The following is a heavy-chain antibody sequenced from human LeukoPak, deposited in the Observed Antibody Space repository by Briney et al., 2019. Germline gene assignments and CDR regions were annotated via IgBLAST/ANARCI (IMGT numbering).Heavy chain of an antibody. CDR3: AKDQNTGYANNWFDP. V-gene: IGHV1-2*02. J-gene: IGHJ5*02. CDR2: INPNNGGT. D-gene: IGHD5-12*01. Sequence: GGAVKVSCKASGYSFTGYYIHWVRQPPGQGLEWMGWINPNNGGTNFTQKFQGRLTMTRDTSISTAYMELSRLRSDDTAIYYCAKDQNTGYANNWFDPWGEGTVDPVSS. CDR1: GYSFTGYY.